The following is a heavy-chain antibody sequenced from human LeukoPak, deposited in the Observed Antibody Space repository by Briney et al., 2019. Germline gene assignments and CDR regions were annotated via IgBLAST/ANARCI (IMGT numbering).Heavy chain of an antibody. J-gene: IGHJ4*02. CDR3: AKAYSSGWYLFDY. V-gene: IGHV3-30*02. CDR1: GFTFSSYG. D-gene: IGHD6-19*01. CDR2: IRYDGSNK. Sequence: GGSLRLPCAASGFTFSSYGMHWVRQAPGKGLEWVAFIRYDGSNKYYADSVKGRFTISRDNSKNTLYLQMNSLRAEDTAVYYCAKAYSSGWYLFDYWGQGTLVTVSS.